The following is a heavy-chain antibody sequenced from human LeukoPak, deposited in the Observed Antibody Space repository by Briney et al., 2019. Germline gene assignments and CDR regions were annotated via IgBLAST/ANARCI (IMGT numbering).Heavy chain of an antibody. Sequence: SETLSLTCAVYGESFSDYYWSWIRQSPGKGLEWIGEINHTGTTHYNPSLKSRVTISVDTSKNQFSLKLRSVTAADTAVYYCARKEGGQLVNTRRWFDPWGQGTLVTVSS. CDR3: ARKEGGQLVNTRRWFDP. D-gene: IGHD6-13*01. CDR1: GESFSDYY. CDR2: INHTGTT. V-gene: IGHV4-34*01. J-gene: IGHJ5*02.